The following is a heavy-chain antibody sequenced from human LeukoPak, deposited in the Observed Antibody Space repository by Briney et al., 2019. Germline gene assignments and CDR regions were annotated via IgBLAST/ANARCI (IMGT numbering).Heavy chain of an antibody. CDR2: IYDIGST. CDR3: ARTYYYDSSGYLNHWFDP. Sequence: RSSETLSLTCTVSGGSVSSYYWSWIRQPPGKGLEWIGYIYDIGSTKYNPSLKSRVTMSVDTSKNQFSLKLSSVTAADTAVYHCARTYYYDSSGYLNHWFDPWGQGTLVTVSS. D-gene: IGHD3-22*01. V-gene: IGHV4-59*08. J-gene: IGHJ5*02. CDR1: GGSVSSYY.